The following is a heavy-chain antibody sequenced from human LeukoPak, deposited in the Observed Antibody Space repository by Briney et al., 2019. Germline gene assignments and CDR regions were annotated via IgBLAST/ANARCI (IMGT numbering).Heavy chain of an antibody. J-gene: IGHJ4*02. CDR2: IRRKVSGATT. V-gene: IGHV3-49*04. CDR3: TRNIYCSGGSCSYYFDY. Sequence: GGSLRLSCTVSGFTFGDYAMGWARRAPGKGLEWVGLIRRKVSGATTEYAASVKGRFTISRDDSKSIAYLQMNSLKTEDTAMYYCTRNIYCSGGSCSYYFDYWGQGTLVTVSS. CDR1: GFTFGDYA. D-gene: IGHD2-15*01.